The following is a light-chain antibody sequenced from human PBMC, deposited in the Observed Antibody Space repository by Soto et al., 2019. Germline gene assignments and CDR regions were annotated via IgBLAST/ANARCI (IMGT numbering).Light chain of an antibody. Sequence: IQMTQSPSSLFASVGDRVTITCQATQDINIYLNWYQQKPGKAPKLLIYDASDLETGVPSRFSGSGSGTGFTFTISSLQPEDFATYYCQQYESLPLTFGQGTRLENK. CDR1: QDINIY. CDR2: DAS. CDR3: QQYESLPLT. V-gene: IGKV1-33*01. J-gene: IGKJ5*01.